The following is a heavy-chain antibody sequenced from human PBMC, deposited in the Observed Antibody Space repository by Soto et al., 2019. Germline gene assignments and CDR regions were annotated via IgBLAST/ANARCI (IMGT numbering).Heavy chain of an antibody. Sequence: QGKLVQSGPEVKKPRASVKVSCTASGYSFSGYVITWVRQAPGQGLEWLGWVSTSIRSTMSAEKLQGRLTMTTDTSTTTVYMEQRGLTSDDTAVYYCARDSGAALYGEDALDIWGQGTMFSVSS. J-gene: IGHJ3*02. V-gene: IGHV1-18*04. CDR2: VSTSIRST. CDR3: ARDSGAALYGEDALDI. CDR1: GYSFSGYV. D-gene: IGHD3-10*01.